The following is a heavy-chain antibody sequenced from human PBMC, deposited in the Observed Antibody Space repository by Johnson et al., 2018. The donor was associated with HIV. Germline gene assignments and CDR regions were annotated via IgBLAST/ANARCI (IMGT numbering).Heavy chain of an antibody. V-gene: IGHV3-23*04. Sequence: VQLVESGGGVVQPGRSLRLSCAASGFTFSSYAMSWVRQAPGQGMAWVSTILGSGGSTYYAESVKGRFTISRDNSKNTLYLQMNSLRAEDTAVYYCATISVIPSRVNDAFDIWGQGTMVTVSS. D-gene: IGHD3-16*02. CDR2: ILGSGGST. J-gene: IGHJ3*02. CDR1: GFTFSSYA. CDR3: ATISVIPSRVNDAFDI.